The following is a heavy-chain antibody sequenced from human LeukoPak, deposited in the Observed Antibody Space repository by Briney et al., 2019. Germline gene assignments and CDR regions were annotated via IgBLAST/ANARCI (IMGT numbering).Heavy chain of an antibody. V-gene: IGHV4-39*01. Sequence: PSETLSLTCTVSGGSISSSSYYWGWIRQPPGKGLEWIGSIYYSGSTYYNPSLKSRVTISVDTSKNQFSLKLSSVTAADTAVYYCARHCSSTSCYAFDIWGQGTMVTVSS. CDR2: IYYSGST. CDR3: ARHCSSTSCYAFDI. J-gene: IGHJ3*02. D-gene: IGHD2-2*01. CDR1: GGSISSSSYY.